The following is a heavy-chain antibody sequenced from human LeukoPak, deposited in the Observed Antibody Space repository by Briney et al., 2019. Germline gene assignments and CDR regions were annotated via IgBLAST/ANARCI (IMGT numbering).Heavy chain of an antibody. Sequence: SETLSLTCAVYGGSFSGYYWSWIRQPPGKGLEWIGEINHSGSNNYNPSLKSRVTISVDTSKNQFSLKLSSVTAADTAVYYCARGFPGIAAAGFYYYYYYMDVWGKGTTVTVSS. CDR1: GGSFSGYY. CDR3: ARGFPGIAAAGFYYYYYYMDV. D-gene: IGHD6-13*01. CDR2: INHSGSN. J-gene: IGHJ6*03. V-gene: IGHV4-34*01.